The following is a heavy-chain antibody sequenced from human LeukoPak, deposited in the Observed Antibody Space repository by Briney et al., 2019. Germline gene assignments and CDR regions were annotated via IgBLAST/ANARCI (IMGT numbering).Heavy chain of an antibody. CDR2: IYSSGST. V-gene: IGHV4-39*07. Sequence: PSETLSLTCSVSGVSISSGSNYWGWIRQPPGKTLEWIGSIYSSGSTYYTPSLKSRVIILFDTAKNHFSLNLSSVTAADTAVYYCARVVTGGLYGSRDYWGQGTPVTVSS. CDR3: ARVVTGGLYGSRDY. J-gene: IGHJ4*02. D-gene: IGHD6-19*01. CDR1: GVSISSGSNY.